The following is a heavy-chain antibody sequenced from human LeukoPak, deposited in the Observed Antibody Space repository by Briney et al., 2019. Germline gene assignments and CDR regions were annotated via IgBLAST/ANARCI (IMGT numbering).Heavy chain of an antibody. CDR3: TTKGSVAGTTRGLFDY. V-gene: IGHV3-15*01. D-gene: IGHD6-19*01. J-gene: IGHJ4*02. Sequence: PGRSLRLSCVASGFKFTDYAIHWVRQAPGKGLEWVGRVKSKTDGGTTDYAAPVKGRFTISRDDSKNTLYLQMDSLKTEDTAVYYCTTKGSVAGTTRGLFDYWGQGTLVTVSS. CDR1: GFKFTDYA. CDR2: VKSKTDGGTT.